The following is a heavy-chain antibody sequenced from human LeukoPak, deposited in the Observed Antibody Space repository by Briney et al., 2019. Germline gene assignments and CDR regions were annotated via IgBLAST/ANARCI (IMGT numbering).Heavy chain of an antibody. Sequence: ASVKVSCTASGYTFTSYDINWVRQATGQGLEWMGWMNPNSGNTGYAQKFQGRVTMTRNTSISTAYMELSSLRSEDTAVYYCASRGWNKTGTTLDYWGQGTLVTVSS. CDR2: MNPNSGNT. D-gene: IGHD1-7*01. CDR1: GYTFTSYD. CDR3: ASRGWNKTGTTLDY. J-gene: IGHJ4*02. V-gene: IGHV1-8*01.